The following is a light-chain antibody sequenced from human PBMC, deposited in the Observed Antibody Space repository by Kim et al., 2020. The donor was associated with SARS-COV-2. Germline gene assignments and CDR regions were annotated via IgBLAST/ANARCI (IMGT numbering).Light chain of an antibody. V-gene: IGLV2-14*03. CDR2: DVS. J-gene: IGLJ1*01. CDR1: SSDVGAYDY. CDR3: SSYTGSTTLYV. Sequence: QSALTQPASGSGSPGQSITISCTGTSSDVGAYDYVSWFKQLPGKAPQLVIYDVSYRPSGISNRLSGSKSGNTASLTISGLQTEDEADYFCSSYTGSTTLYVFGTGTKVTVL.